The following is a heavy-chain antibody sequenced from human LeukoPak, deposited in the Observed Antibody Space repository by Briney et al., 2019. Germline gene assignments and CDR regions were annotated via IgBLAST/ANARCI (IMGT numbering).Heavy chain of an antibody. CDR3: ARDNIVVIPASMHYYYYGMDV. Sequence: PSGTLSLTCAVSGGSISSDNWWSWVRPPPGKGLEWIGDMYHSGSTKYNPSLKSRVTISVDTSKNQFSLKLRSVTAADTAVYYCARDNIVVIPASMHYYYYGMDVWGQGTTVTVSS. V-gene: IGHV4-4*02. CDR1: GGSISSDNW. D-gene: IGHD2-2*01. CDR2: MYHSGST. J-gene: IGHJ6*02.